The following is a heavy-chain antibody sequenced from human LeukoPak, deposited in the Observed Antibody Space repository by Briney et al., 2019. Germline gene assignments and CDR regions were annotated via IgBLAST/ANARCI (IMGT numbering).Heavy chain of an antibody. Sequence: SETLSLTCTVSGGSISSYYWSWIRQPPGKGLEWIGYIYYSGSTNYNPSLKSRVTISVDTSKNQFSLKLSSVTAADTAVYYCARDTGGWWFDPWGQGTLVTVSS. V-gene: IGHV4-59*01. CDR1: GGSISSYY. CDR3: ARDTGGWWFDP. CDR2: IYYSGST. J-gene: IGHJ5*02. D-gene: IGHD1-14*01.